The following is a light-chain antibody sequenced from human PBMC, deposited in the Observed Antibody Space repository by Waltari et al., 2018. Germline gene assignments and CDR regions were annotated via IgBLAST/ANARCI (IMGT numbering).Light chain of an antibody. CDR1: QSLLHVDGYHY. Sequence: DIVMTQSPLSLPVTPGEPASISCRSSQSLLHVDGYHYLDWYLQKPGQSPKVLIYMGSNRAAGVPDRFSGSGSGTDFTLKISRVEAEDVGVYYCMQPLETPWTFGQGTKVEIK. CDR2: MGS. J-gene: IGKJ1*01. CDR3: MQPLETPWT. V-gene: IGKV2-28*01.